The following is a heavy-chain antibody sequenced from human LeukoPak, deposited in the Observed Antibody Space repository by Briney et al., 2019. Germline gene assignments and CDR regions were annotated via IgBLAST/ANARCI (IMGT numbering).Heavy chain of an antibody. J-gene: IGHJ4*02. CDR3: ARTTGYYNSGWADFDY. CDR2: IDTSGST. V-gene: IGHV4-4*07. D-gene: IGHD6-19*01. Sequence: PSETLSLTCSVSGDPISNYYWSWIRQPAGKGLEYIGRIDTSGSTNYNPSLKSRVTMSVDTSKNQFSLKLNSVAAADTAMYYCARTTGYYNSGWADFDYWGQGTLVTVSS. CDR1: GDPISNYY.